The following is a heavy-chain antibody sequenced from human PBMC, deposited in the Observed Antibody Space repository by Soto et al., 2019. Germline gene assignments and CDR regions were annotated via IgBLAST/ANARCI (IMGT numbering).Heavy chain of an antibody. CDR3: ARDLGAARPTHRLDP. D-gene: IGHD6-6*01. CDR1: GFTYSSYA. CDR2: ISGSGGST. J-gene: IGHJ5*02. V-gene: IGHV3-23*01. Sequence: GSLRLSCAASGFTYSSYAMSWVRQAPGKGLEWVSAISGSGGSTYYADSVKGRFTISRDNSKNTLYLQMNSLRAEDTAVYYCARDLGAARPTHRLDPWGQGTLVTVSS.